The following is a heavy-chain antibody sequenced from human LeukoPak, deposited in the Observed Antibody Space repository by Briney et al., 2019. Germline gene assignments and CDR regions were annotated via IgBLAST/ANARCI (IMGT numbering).Heavy chain of an antibody. Sequence: GGSLRLSCAPSGFTFSSYGMHWVRQAPGKGLEWVAVISYDGSNKYYADSVKGRFTISRDNSKNTLYLQMNSLRAEDTAVYYCAKDLNYYDSSGTGDFDYWGQGTLVTVSS. CDR1: GFTFSSYG. CDR2: ISYDGSNK. D-gene: IGHD3-22*01. CDR3: AKDLNYYDSSGTGDFDY. J-gene: IGHJ4*02. V-gene: IGHV3-30*18.